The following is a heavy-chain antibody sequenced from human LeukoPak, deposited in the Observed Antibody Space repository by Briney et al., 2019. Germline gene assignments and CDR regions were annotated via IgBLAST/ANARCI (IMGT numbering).Heavy chain of an antibody. CDR2: ISSSSSYI. J-gene: IGHJ6*02. V-gene: IGHV3-21*01. CDR1: GFTFSSYS. Sequence: PGGSLRLSCAASGFTFSSYSMNWVRQAPGKGLEWVSSISSSSSYIYYADSVKGRFTISRDNAKNSLYLQMNSLRAEDTAVYYCAREFSGYDFWSGYYTGNYYYYGMDVWGQGTTVTVS. CDR3: AREFSGYDFWSGYYTGNYYYYGMDV. D-gene: IGHD3-3*01.